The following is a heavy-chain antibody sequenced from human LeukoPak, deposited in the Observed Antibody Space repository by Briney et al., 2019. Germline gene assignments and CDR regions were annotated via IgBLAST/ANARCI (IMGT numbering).Heavy chain of an antibody. CDR2: ISYDGSNK. D-gene: IGHD6-13*01. J-gene: IGHJ4*02. CDR1: GFTFSSYA. Sequence: GGSLRLSCAASGFTFSSYAMHWVRQAPGKGLEWVAVISYDGSNKYYADSVKGRFTISRDNSKNTLYLQMNGLRAEDTAVYYCTEAGIAAAGGDYWGQGTLVTVSS. CDR3: TEAGIAAAGGDY. V-gene: IGHV3-30-3*01.